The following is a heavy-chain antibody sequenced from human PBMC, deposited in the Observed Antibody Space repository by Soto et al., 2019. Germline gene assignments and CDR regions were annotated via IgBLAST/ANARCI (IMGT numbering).Heavy chain of an antibody. J-gene: IGHJ6*02. V-gene: IGHV3-33*01. D-gene: IGHD3-10*01. CDR3: ARVRAAPNTYYSYGMDV. CDR1: GFMLSSYG. CDR2: IWYDGSNK. Sequence: QVQLVESGGGVVQPGRSLRLSCAASGFMLSSYGMHWVRQAPGKGLEWVAVIWYDGSNKYYADSVKGRFTISRDNSKNTLYLQMNSLGAEDTAVYYCARVRAAPNTYYSYGMDVWGQGTTVTVSS.